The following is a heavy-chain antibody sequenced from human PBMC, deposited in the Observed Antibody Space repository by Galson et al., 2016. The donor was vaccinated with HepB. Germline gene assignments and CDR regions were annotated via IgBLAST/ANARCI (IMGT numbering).Heavy chain of an antibody. V-gene: IGHV3-7*04. CDR2: IKEDGGAE. CDR1: GFNFNRAW. CDR3: ARDRAYNSFDY. Sequence: SLRLSCAASGFNFNRAWMTWIRQAPGKGLEWVANIKEDGGAENYLGSVKGRFTISRDNAKNSVYLQMSRLRVDDTAVYYCARDRAYNSFDYWGHGTLVTVAS. J-gene: IGHJ4*01. D-gene: IGHD3-22*01.